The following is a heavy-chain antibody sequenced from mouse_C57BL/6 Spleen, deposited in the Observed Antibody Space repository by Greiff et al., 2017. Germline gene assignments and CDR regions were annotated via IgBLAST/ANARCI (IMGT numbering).Heavy chain of an antibody. Sequence: QVQLQQPGAELVRPGSSVKLSCKASGYTFTSYWMHWVKQRPIQGLEWIGNIDSSDSETHYNQKFKDKATLTVDKSSSTAYMQLSSLTSEDSAVYYCARRAPYAMDYWGQGTSVTVSS. CDR2: IDSSDSET. CDR3: ARRAPYAMDY. V-gene: IGHV1-52*01. J-gene: IGHJ4*01. D-gene: IGHD3-3*01. CDR1: GYTFTSYW.